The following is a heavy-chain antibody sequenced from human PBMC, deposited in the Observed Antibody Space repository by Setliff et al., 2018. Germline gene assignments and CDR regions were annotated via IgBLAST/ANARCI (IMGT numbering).Heavy chain of an antibody. CDR1: GVSIRSYY. J-gene: IGHJ6*02. CDR3: VRARTAYSYGLDV. D-gene: IGHD5-18*01. Sequence: SETLSLTCTVSGVSIRSYYWSWIRQPPGKGLEWIGYIYHNGNTNFNPSLKTRVTMSVDPSKNQFALNLSSVTAADTAVYYCVRARTAYSYGLDVWAQGTTVTVSS. CDR2: IYHNGNT. V-gene: IGHV4-59*01.